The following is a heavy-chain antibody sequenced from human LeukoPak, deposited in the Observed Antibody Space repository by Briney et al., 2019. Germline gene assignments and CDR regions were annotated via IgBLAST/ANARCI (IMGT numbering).Heavy chain of an antibody. CDR3: ARFSSGYYYVSAFDI. CDR2: IKQDGSEK. CDR1: GFTVSSNY. Sequence: GGSLRLSCAASGFTVSSNYMSWVRQAPGKGLEWVANIKQDGSEKYYVDSVKGRFTISRDNAKNSLYLQMNSLRAEDTAVYYCARFSSGYYYVSAFDIWGQGTMVTVSS. D-gene: IGHD3-22*01. J-gene: IGHJ3*02. V-gene: IGHV3-7*01.